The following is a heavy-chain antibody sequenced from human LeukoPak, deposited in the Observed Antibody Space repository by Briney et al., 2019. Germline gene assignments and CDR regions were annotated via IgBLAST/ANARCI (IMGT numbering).Heavy chain of an antibody. CDR1: GPTFSNYW. CDR3: ARDGFGTGSN. D-gene: IGHD3-16*01. CDR2: IKQDGSEK. V-gene: IGHV3-7*03. Sequence: LGGSLRLSCAASGPTFSNYWMDWVRQAPGKGLEWVANIKQDGSEKNYVDSVKGRFIISRDNAKNSLYLQMNTLRADDTAVYYCARDGFGTGSNWGQGTLVTVSS. J-gene: IGHJ4*02.